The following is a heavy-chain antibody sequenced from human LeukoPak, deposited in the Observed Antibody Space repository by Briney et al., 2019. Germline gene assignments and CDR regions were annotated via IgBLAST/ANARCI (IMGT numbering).Heavy chain of an antibody. CDR1: GGSISSYY. J-gene: IGHJ4*02. V-gene: IGHV4-59*01. D-gene: IGHD3-22*01. CDR3: ARGASYYYDSSGYS. CDR2: IYYSGST. Sequence: PSETLSLTCTVSGGSISSYYWSWIRQPPGKGLEWIGYIYYSGSTNYNPSLKSRVTISVGTSKTQFSLKLSSVTAADTAVYYCARGASYYYDSSGYSWGQGTLVTVSS.